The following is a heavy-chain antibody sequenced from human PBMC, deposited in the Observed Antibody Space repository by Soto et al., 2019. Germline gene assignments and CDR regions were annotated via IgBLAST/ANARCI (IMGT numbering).Heavy chain of an antibody. D-gene: IGHD5-12*01. CDR3: ATASSGYDLPSFDY. V-gene: IGHV1-24*01. J-gene: IGHJ4*02. CDR2: LDPEDGEK. CDR1: GYTLTELS. Sequence: GASVKVSCKVSGYTLTELSMHWVRQAPGKGLEWKGGLDPEDGEKIYAQKFQGRVTMTEDTSTDTAYMELSSLRSEDTAVYYCATASSGYDLPSFDYWGQGTLVTVSS.